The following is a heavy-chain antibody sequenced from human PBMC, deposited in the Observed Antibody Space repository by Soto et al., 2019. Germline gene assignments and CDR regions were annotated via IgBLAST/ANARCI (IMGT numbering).Heavy chain of an antibody. CDR1: GGSISSYY. Sequence: QVQLQESGPGLVKPSETLSLTCTVSGGSISSYYWSWIRQPPGKGLEWIGYIYYRGSTTYNPSLKSRVTITVDTSTNQFSLKLSSLTAAATAVYYCASYPAGSSSFSSWRQGTLVTFSS. CDR3: ASYPAGSSSFSS. V-gene: IGHV4-59*01. J-gene: IGHJ5*02. CDR2: IYYRGST. D-gene: IGHD6-6*01.